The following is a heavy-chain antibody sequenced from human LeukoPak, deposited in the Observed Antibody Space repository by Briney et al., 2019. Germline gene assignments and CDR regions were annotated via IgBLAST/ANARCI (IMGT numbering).Heavy chain of an antibody. Sequence: SETLSLTCAVYGGSFSGYYWSWIRQPPGKGLEWIGEINHSGSTNYNPSLKSRVTISVDTSKNQFSLKLSSVTAADTAVYYCASFGPVDYWGQGTLVTVSS. CDR2: INHSGST. J-gene: IGHJ4*02. D-gene: IGHD3-16*01. CDR1: GGSFSGYY. V-gene: IGHV4-34*01. CDR3: ASFGPVDY.